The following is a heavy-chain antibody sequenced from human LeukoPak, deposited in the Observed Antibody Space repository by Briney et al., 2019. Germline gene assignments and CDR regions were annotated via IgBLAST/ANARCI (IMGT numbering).Heavy chain of an antibody. CDR1: GGSSSGYY. CDR3: ARDVCYDILTGYLAFDI. J-gene: IGHJ3*02. V-gene: IGHV4-34*01. D-gene: IGHD3-9*01. Sequence: NASETLSLTCAVYGGSSSGYYWSWIRQPPGKGLEWIGEINHSGSTNYNPSLKSRVTISVDTSKNQFSLKLSSVTAADTAVYYCARDVCYDILTGYLAFDIWGQGTMVTVSS. CDR2: INHSGST.